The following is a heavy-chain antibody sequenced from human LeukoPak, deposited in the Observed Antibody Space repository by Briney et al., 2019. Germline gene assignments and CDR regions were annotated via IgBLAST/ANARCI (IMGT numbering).Heavy chain of an antibody. Sequence: GGSLRLSCAASGFTFSSFGMNWVRQAPGRGLEWVSHISGSGADTHYADSVKGRFTISRDNSKNTLYLQMNSLRAEDTAVYYCAKALGGKAAGTGWFDPWGQGTLVTVSS. J-gene: IGHJ5*02. V-gene: IGHV3-23*01. CDR1: GFTFSSFG. D-gene: IGHD6-13*01. CDR2: ISGSGADT. CDR3: AKALGGKAAGTGWFDP.